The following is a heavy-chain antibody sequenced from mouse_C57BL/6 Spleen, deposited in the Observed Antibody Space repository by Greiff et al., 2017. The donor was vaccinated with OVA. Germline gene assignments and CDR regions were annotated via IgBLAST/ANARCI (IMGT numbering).Heavy chain of an antibody. CDR2: INPNNGGT. Sequence: VQLQQSGPELVKPGASVKISCTASGYTFTDYYMNWVKQSHGKSLEWIGDINPNNGGTSYNQKFKGKATLTVDKSSSTAYMELRSLTSEDSAVYYCARKDAWFAYWGQGTLVTVSA. V-gene: IGHV1-26*01. CDR1: GYTFTDYY. J-gene: IGHJ3*01. CDR3: ARKDAWFAY.